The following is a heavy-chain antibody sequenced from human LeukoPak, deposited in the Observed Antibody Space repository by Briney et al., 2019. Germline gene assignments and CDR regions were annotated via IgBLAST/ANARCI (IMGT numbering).Heavy chain of an antibody. V-gene: IGHV4-39*01. CDR3: ARHQEMPSAFHL. D-gene: IGHD5-24*01. J-gene: IGHJ3*01. Sequence: KPSETLSLTCTVSGDSITSSSDYWGWIRQPPGKGLEWIGTIYYGGSTYYNPSLRSRVTMSIDTSKNQFSLKLSSVIAADTAVYYCARHQEMPSAFHLWGQGTMVTVSS. CDR1: GDSITSSSDY. CDR2: IYYGGST.